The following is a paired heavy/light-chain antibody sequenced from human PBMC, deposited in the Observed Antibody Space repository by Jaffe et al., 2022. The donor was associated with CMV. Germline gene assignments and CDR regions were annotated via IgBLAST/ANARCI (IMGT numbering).Light chain of an antibody. V-gene: IGKV1-39*01. Sequence: DIQMTQSPSSLSASVGDRVTITCRASQSISSYLNWYQQKPGKAPKLLIYAASSLQSGVPSRFSGSGSGTDFTLTISSLQPEDFATYYCQQSYSTTKTFGQGTKVEIK. J-gene: IGKJ1*01. CDR1: QSISSY. CDR2: AAS. CDR3: QQSYSTTKT.
Heavy chain of an antibody. CDR2: INHSGST. Sequence: QVQLQQWGAGLLKPSETLSLTCAVYGGSFSGYYWSWIRQPPGKGLEWIGEINHSGSTNYNPSLKSRVTISVDTSKNQFSLKLSSVTAADTAVYYCARGGVGANLGTNGVITIYYYYYYMDVWGKGTTVTVSS. D-gene: IGHD2-8*01. CDR1: GGSFSGYY. CDR3: ARGGVGANLGTNGVITIYYYYYYMDV. J-gene: IGHJ6*03. V-gene: IGHV4-34*01.